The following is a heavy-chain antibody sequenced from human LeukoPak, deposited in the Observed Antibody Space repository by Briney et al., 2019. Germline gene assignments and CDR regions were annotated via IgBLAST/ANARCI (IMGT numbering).Heavy chain of an antibody. V-gene: IGHV3-7*01. CDR2: IKSDSSET. Sequence: GGSLRLSCAASGFIFSSHWMGWVREAPGKGLEWVTNIKSDSSETYYVDSVQGRFTDSRDNARTSLYLQMNSLGVEDTAVYYCARITTGASFDFWGQGTLVTVSS. D-gene: IGHD1-1*01. J-gene: IGHJ4*02. CDR3: ARITTGASFDF. CDR1: GFIFSSHW.